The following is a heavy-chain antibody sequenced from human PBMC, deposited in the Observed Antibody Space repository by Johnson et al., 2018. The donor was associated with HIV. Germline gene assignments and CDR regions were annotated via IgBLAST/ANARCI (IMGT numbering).Heavy chain of an antibody. CDR3: AGVVVITYHDAFDI. CDR2: ISASGGST. CDR1: GFTFSIYA. D-gene: IGHD3-22*01. Sequence: EVQLVESGGGLVQPGGSLRLSCAVSGFTFSIYAMSWVRQAPGKGLEWVSTISASGGSTYYADSVKGRFTISRDNSKNTLYLQMNSLRAEDTAVYYFAGVVVITYHDAFDIWGQGTMVTVSS. J-gene: IGHJ3*02. V-gene: IGHV3-23*04.